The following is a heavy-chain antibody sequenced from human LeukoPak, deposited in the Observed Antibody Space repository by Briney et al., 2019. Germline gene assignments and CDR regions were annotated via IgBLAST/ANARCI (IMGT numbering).Heavy chain of an antibody. V-gene: IGHV4-31*03. CDR2: IHYSGST. Sequence: SQTLSLTCTVSGGSISSGGYYWSWIRQHPGKDLEWIGYIHYSGSTYYNPSLESRVIISVDTSKNQFSLKLSSVTAADTAVYYCAREGCSSTSCYLPFDPWGQGTLVIVSS. CDR3: AREGCSSTSCYLPFDP. D-gene: IGHD2-2*01. CDR1: GGSISSGGYY. J-gene: IGHJ5*02.